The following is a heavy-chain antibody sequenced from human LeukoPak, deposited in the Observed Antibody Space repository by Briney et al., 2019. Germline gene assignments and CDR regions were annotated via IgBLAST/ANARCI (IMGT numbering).Heavy chain of an antibody. CDR2: ISGSGGST. V-gene: IGHV3-23*01. D-gene: IGHD5-12*01. CDR3: ARDALYRGYDWGAFDI. Sequence: QPGGSLRLSCAASGFTFSSYAMSWVRQAPGKGLEWVSAISGSGGSTYYADSVKGRFTISRDNSKNTLYLQMNSLRAEDTAVYYCARDALYRGYDWGAFDIWGQGTMVTVSS. CDR1: GFTFSSYA. J-gene: IGHJ3*02.